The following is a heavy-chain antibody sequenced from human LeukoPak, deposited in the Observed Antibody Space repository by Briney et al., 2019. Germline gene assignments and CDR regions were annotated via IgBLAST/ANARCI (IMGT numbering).Heavy chain of an antibody. Sequence: PSETLSLTCTVSGGSISSYYWSWIRQPPGKGLEWIGYIYHSGSTKYNPSLKSRVTISVDTSKNQFSLKLSSVTAADTAVYYCARAARDYCSSTSCYVFRWDYYYMDVWGKGTTVTISS. D-gene: IGHD2-2*01. CDR2: IYHSGST. CDR1: GGSISSYY. CDR3: ARAARDYCSSTSCYVFRWDYYYMDV. J-gene: IGHJ6*03. V-gene: IGHV4-59*01.